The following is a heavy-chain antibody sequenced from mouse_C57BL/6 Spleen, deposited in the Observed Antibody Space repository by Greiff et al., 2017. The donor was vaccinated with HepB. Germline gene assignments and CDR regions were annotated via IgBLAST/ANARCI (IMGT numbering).Heavy chain of an antibody. D-gene: IGHD1-1*01. V-gene: IGHV5-6*02. Sequence: DVMLVESGGDLVKPGGSLKLSCAASGFTFSSYGMSWVRQTPDKRLEWVATISSGGSYTYYPDSVKGRFTISRDNAKNTLYLHMSSLKSEDTAMYYCARHPFITTVVAFDYWGQGTTLTVSS. CDR1: GFTFSSYG. CDR3: ARHPFITTVVAFDY. J-gene: IGHJ2*01. CDR2: ISSGGSYT.